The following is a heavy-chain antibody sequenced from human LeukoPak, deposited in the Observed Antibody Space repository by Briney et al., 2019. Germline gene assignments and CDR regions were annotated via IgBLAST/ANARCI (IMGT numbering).Heavy chain of an antibody. V-gene: IGHV3-21*01. CDR2: ISSSSSYI. J-gene: IGHJ4*02. D-gene: IGHD1-26*01. Sequence: PGGSLRLSCAASGFTFSSYSMNWVRQAPGKGLEWVSSISSSSSYIYYADSVKGRFTISRDNAKNSLYLQMNSLRDEDTAVYYCARGGLYSGSYPDWGQGTLVTVSS. CDR1: GFTFSSYS. CDR3: ARGGLYSGSYPD.